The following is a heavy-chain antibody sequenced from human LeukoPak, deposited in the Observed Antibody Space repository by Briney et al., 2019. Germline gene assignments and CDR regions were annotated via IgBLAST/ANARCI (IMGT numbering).Heavy chain of an antibody. J-gene: IGHJ4*02. CDR3: ARFSVTIFGVVIIDY. CDR2: INPNSGGT. Sequence: ASVKVSCKASGYTFTGYYMHWVRQAPGQGLEWMGRINPNSGGTNYEQKFQSRVTMTRDTSISTAYMELSRLRSDDTAVYYCARFSVTIFGVVIIDYWGQGTLVTVSS. D-gene: IGHD3-3*01. V-gene: IGHV1-2*06. CDR1: GYTFTGYY.